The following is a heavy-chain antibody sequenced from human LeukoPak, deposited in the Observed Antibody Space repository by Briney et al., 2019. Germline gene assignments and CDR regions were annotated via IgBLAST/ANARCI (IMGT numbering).Heavy chain of an antibody. D-gene: IGHD2-2*01. CDR2: ISAYNGNT. CDR1: GYTFTSYG. Sequence: GASVKVSCKASGYTFTSYGISWVRQAPGQGLEWMGWISAYNGNTNYAQKLQGRVTMTTDTSTSTAYMELSSLRSEDTAVYYCARDQRGYCSSTSCPDPYWFDPWGQGTLVTVSS. J-gene: IGHJ5*02. V-gene: IGHV1-18*01. CDR3: ARDQRGYCSSTSCPDPYWFDP.